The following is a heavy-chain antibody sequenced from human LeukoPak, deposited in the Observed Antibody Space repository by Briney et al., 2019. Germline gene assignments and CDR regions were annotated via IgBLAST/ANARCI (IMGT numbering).Heavy chain of an antibody. CDR1: GFTFSSYW. CDR2: IKQDGSEK. Sequence: GGSLRLSCAASGFTFSSYWMSWVRHAPGKGLEWVANIKQDGSEKYYVDSVKGRFTISRDNAKNSLYLQMNSLRAEDTAVYYCARLLPRYYYYYMDVWGKGTTVTVSS. D-gene: IGHD1-26*01. CDR3: ARLLPRYYYYYMDV. J-gene: IGHJ6*03. V-gene: IGHV3-7*01.